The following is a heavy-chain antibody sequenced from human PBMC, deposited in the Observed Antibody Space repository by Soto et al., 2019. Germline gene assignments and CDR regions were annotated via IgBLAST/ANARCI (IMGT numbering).Heavy chain of an antibody. V-gene: IGHV4-59*01. CDR2: IYYSGST. J-gene: IGHJ5*02. CDR3: ARGYCSGGSCRSPTYNWFDP. D-gene: IGHD2-15*01. CDR1: GGSISSYY. Sequence: PSETLSLTCTVSGGSISSYYWSWIRQPPGKGLEWIGYIYYSGSTNYNPSLKSRVTISVDTSKNQFSLKLSSVTAADTAVYYCARGYCSGGSCRSPTYNWFDPWGQGTLVTVSS.